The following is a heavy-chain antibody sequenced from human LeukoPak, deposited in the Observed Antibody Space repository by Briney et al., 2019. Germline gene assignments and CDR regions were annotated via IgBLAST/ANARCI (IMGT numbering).Heavy chain of an antibody. D-gene: IGHD2-21*02. CDR1: GFAFNTYS. CDR2: IKQDGSEE. J-gene: IGHJ3*02. V-gene: IGHV3-7*01. CDR3: ARDLQCGGDCHYDALDI. Sequence: GESLRLSCAASGFAFNTYSMNWVRQAPGKGLEWVANIKQDGSEEYYVDSVRGRFTISRDNAKNLLYLQMNSLRAEDTAVYYCARDLQCGGDCHYDALDIWGQGTLVTVSS.